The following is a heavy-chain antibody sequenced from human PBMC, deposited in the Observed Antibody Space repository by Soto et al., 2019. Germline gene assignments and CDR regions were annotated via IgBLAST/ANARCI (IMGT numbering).Heavy chain of an antibody. CDR3: ANLFWGGFYTGSGGSGYFDS. V-gene: IGHV4-39*01. D-gene: IGHD3-3*01. Sequence: NPSETLSLTCSVSGGSISRSSYYWGWIRQPPGKGPECIGNIYYSGSTYYNPSLKSRVIISVDTSKNQFYLKLSSVTAADTAVYYCANLFWGGFYTGSGGSGYFDSWGQGTRVT. J-gene: IGHJ4*02. CDR2: IYYSGST. CDR1: GGSISRSSYY.